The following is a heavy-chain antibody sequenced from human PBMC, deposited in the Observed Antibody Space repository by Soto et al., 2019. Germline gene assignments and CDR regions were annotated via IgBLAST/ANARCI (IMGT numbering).Heavy chain of an antibody. J-gene: IGHJ4*02. CDR3: ARGSGITMVRGVITN. Sequence: QVQLVESGGGVVQPGRSLRLSCAASGFTFSSYGMHWVRQAPGKGLEWVAVIWYDGSNKYYADSVKGRFTISRDNSKNTLYLQMNSLRAEDTAVYCCARGSGITMVRGVITNWGQGTLVTVSS. CDR2: IWYDGSNK. D-gene: IGHD3-10*01. CDR1: GFTFSSYG. V-gene: IGHV3-33*01.